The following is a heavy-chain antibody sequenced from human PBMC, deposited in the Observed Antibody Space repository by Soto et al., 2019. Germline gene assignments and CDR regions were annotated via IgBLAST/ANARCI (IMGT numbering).Heavy chain of an antibody. Sequence: GGSLRLSCAASGFTFSNYWMSWVRQASGKGLEWVANIKQDGSEKNYKDSVKGRLTISRDNSQNSVHLLMNTLRAEDTAIYYYARGLGREYQDNRNYFHLDYWGQGTLVTVSS. D-gene: IGHD1-20*01. CDR2: IKQDGSEK. J-gene: IGHJ4*02. V-gene: IGHV3-7*03. CDR1: GFTFSNYW. CDR3: ARGLGREYQDNRNYFHLDY.